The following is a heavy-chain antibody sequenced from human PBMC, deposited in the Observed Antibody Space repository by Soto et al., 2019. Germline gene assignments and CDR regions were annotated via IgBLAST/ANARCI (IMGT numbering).Heavy chain of an antibody. CDR2: IIPIFGTA. Sequence: SVKVSCKASGGTFSSYAISWVRQAPGQGLEWMGGIIPIFGTANYAQKFQGRVTITADESTSTAYMELSSLRSEDTAVYYCARDIGATVRGVIIYYYHNGMDVWGQGTTVTVS. CDR3: ARDIGATVRGVIIYYYHNGMDV. CDR1: GGTFSSYA. D-gene: IGHD3-10*01. V-gene: IGHV1-69*13. J-gene: IGHJ6*02.